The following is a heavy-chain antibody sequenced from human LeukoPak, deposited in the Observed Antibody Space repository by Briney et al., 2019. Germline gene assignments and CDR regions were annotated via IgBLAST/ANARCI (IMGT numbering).Heavy chain of an antibody. CDR1: GGVIRTYY. Sequence: SETLSLTCTVSGGVIRTYYWSWIRQPPGKGLEYLGYIYYTGSTTYNPSLESRVTMSVDTSKNQFSLQLTSVTAADTAVYHCARETYCSGGTCFFGPDYWGQGTLVTVSS. V-gene: IGHV4-59*12. J-gene: IGHJ4*02. D-gene: IGHD2-15*01. CDR3: ARETYCSGGTCFFGPDY. CDR2: IYYTGST.